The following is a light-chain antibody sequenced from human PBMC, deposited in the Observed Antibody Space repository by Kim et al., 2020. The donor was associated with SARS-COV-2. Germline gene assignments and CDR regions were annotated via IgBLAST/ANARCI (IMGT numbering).Light chain of an antibody. CDR2: KDS. V-gene: IGLV3-27*01. CDR3: YSAADNNLVV. CDR1: VLAKKY. Sequence: SSELTQPSSVSVSPGQTARITCSGDVLAKKYARWFQQRPGQAPVLVIYKDSERPSGIPERFSGSSSGTTVTLTISGAQVEDEAAYYCYSAADNNLVVFGGGTQLTVL. J-gene: IGLJ2*01.